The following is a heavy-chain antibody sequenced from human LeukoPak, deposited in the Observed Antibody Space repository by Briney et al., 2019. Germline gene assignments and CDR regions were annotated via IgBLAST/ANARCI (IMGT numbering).Heavy chain of an antibody. CDR3: ARGQSYYDFWSGYRKYYFDY. D-gene: IGHD3-3*01. CDR2: IYHSGST. Sequence: SETLSLTCTVSGYSISSGYYWGWIRQPPGKGLEWIGSIYHSGSTYYNPSLKSRVTISVDTSKNQFSLKLSSVTAADTAVYYCARGQSYYDFWSGYRKYYFDYWGQGTLVTVSS. V-gene: IGHV4-38-2*02. CDR1: GYSISSGYY. J-gene: IGHJ4*02.